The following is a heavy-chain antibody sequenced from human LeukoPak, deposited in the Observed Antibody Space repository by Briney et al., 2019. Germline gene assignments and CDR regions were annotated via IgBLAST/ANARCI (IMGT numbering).Heavy chain of an antibody. CDR3: ARGGRRGNYYGSGSYYRTFDY. CDR1: GGSISSTTYY. J-gene: IGHJ4*02. CDR2: IYASGNT. Sequence: SDTLSLTCTVSGGSISSTTYYCGWIRQPPGKGLEWIGSIYASGNTNYNPSLKSRVTISVDTSKNQFSLKLSSVTAADTAVYYCARGGRRGNYYGSGSYYRTFDYWGQGTLVTVSS. V-gene: IGHV4-39*07. D-gene: IGHD3-10*01.